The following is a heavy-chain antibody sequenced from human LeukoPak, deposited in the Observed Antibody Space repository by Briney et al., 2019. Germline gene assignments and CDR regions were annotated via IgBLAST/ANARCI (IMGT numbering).Heavy chain of an antibody. CDR2: INHSGST. D-gene: IGHD3-22*01. V-gene: IGHV4-34*01. CDR3: APVFPNNSGYSAGWLDP. CDR1: GGSFGGYY. Sequence: SETLSLTCAVYGGSFGGYYWSWIRQPPGKGLEWIGEINHSGSTNYNPSLKSRVTISVDTSKNQFSLKLSSVTAADTAVYFCAPVFPNNSGYSAGWLDPWGQGTLVTVSS. J-gene: IGHJ5*02.